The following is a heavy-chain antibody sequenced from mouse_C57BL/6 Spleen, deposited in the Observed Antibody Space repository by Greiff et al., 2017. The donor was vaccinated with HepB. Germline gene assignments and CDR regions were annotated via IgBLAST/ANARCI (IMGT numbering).Heavy chain of an antibody. J-gene: IGHJ4*01. D-gene: IGHD1-1*01. Sequence: VQLQQSGPGLVKPSQSLSLTCSVTGYSITSGYYWNWIRQFPGNKLEWMGYISYDGSNNYNPSLKNRISITRDTSKNQFFLKLNSVTTEDTATYYCARDYYGSSYECYAMDYWGQGTSVTVSS. V-gene: IGHV3-6*01. CDR1: GYSITSGYY. CDR3: ARDYYGSSYECYAMDY. CDR2: ISYDGSN.